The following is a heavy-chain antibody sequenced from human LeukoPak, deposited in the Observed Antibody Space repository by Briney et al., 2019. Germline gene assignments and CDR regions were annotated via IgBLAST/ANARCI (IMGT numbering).Heavy chain of an antibody. D-gene: IGHD6-19*01. CDR3: ARDRYSSGWYP. V-gene: IGHV3-7*01. Sequence: GGSLRLSCVASGFTFSSNGMHWVRQAPGKGLEWVANIKQDGSEKYYVDSVKGRFTISRDNAKNSLYLQMNSLRAEDTAVYYCARDRYSSGWYPWGQGTLVTVSS. CDR1: GFTFSSNG. CDR2: IKQDGSEK. J-gene: IGHJ5*02.